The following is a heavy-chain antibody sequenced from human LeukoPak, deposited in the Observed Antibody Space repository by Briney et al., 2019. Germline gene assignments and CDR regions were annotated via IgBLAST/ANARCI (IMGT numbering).Heavy chain of an antibody. J-gene: IGHJ4*02. CDR2: INLDGSEI. Sequence: GGSLRLSCEASGFVFGHSWMSWVRQAPGKGLEWVANINLDGSEINYLDSLTGRLTISRDNAKDSLYLQMNGLRAVDTAVYFCVRDRGYSTFDYWGQGTLVTVSS. CDR3: VRDRGYSTFDY. V-gene: IGHV3-7*03. D-gene: IGHD3-22*01. CDR1: GFVFGHSW.